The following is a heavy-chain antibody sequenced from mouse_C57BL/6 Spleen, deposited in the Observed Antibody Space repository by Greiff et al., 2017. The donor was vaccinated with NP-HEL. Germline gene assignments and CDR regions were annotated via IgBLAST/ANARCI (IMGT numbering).Heavy chain of an antibody. CDR3: ARSGFDY. D-gene: IGHD4-1*01. CDR2: IDPEDGET. CDR1: GFNIKDYY. V-gene: IGHV14-2*01. Sequence: EVQLQQSGAELVKPGASVKLSCTASGFNIKDYYMHWVKQRTEQGLEWIGRIDPEDGETKYAPKFQGKATITADTSSNTAYQKLSSLTSEDTAVYYCARSGFDYWGQGTTLPVSS. J-gene: IGHJ2*01.